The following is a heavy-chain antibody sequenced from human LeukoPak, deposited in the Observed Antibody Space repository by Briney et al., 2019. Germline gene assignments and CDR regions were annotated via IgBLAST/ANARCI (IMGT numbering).Heavy chain of an antibody. CDR2: ISAYNGNT. D-gene: IGHD1-26*01. J-gene: IGHJ4*02. V-gene: IGHV1-18*01. CDR3: ARDSRWELLGYFDY. CDR1: GYTFTSYG. Sequence: ASVKVSCKASGYTFTSYGISWVRQAPGQGLEWMGWISAYNGNTNYAQKLQGRVTMTTDTSTSTAYMELRSLRSDDTAVYYCARDSRWELLGYFDYWGQGTLVTVSS.